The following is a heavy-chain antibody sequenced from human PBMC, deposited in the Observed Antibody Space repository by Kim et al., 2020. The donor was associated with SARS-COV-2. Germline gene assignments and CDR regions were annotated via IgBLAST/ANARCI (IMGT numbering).Heavy chain of an antibody. V-gene: IGHV3-30*18. Sequence: GGSLRLSCAASGFTFSSYGMHWVRQAPGKGLEWVAVISYDGSNKYYADSVKGRFTISRDNSKNTLYLQMNSLRAEDTAVYYCAKEKSSSWYKDFQHWGQGTLVTVSS. CDR2: ISYDGSNK. CDR1: GFTFSSYG. CDR3: AKEKSSSWYKDFQH. D-gene: IGHD6-13*01. J-gene: IGHJ1*01.